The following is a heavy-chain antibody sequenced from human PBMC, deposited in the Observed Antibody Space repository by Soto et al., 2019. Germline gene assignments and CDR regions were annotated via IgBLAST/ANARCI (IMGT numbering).Heavy chain of an antibody. Sequence: EVQLLESGGGLVQPGGSLRLSCAASGFTFSSFVMSWVRQTPGKGLEWVSAITSRGDNTYYADSVKGRFTISRDNSKNTLYHQMDTLRVDDTAVYYCAKRGGTSCLDSWGQGTLVTISS. J-gene: IGHJ4*02. D-gene: IGHD3-16*01. CDR2: ITSRGDNT. V-gene: IGHV3-23*01. CDR1: GFTFSSFV. CDR3: AKRGGTSCLDS.